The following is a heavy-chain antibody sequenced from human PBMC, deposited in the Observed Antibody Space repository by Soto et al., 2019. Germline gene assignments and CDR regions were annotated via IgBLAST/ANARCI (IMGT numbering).Heavy chain of an antibody. V-gene: IGHV4-61*08. CDR1: GGSISSGGYY. Sequence: SETLSLTCTVSGGSISSGGYYWSWIRQPPGTGLEWIGYINYSGSTNYNPSLKSRVTISVDTSKNQFSLKLSSVTAADTAVYYCARGYCSSTICYIWDNWFDPWGQGTLVTVS. D-gene: IGHD2-2*02. J-gene: IGHJ5*02. CDR3: ARGYCSSTICYIWDNWFDP. CDR2: INYSGST.